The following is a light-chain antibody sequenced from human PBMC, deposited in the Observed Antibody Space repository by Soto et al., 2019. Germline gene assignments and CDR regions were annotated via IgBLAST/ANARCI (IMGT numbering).Light chain of an antibody. CDR3: AAWDDSLNVLYV. CDR2: SNN. J-gene: IGLJ1*01. Sequence: QSVLTQPPSASGTPGQRVTISCSGSSSNIGSNTVNWYQQLPGTAPKLLIYSNNQRPSGVPDRFSGSKSGTSASLAISRLQSEDEADYYCAAWDDSLNVLYVYGTGTKVTVL. V-gene: IGLV1-44*01. CDR1: SSNIGSNT.